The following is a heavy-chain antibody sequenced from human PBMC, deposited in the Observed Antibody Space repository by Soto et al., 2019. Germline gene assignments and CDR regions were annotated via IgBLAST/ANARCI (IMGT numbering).Heavy chain of an antibody. CDR2: ISGSGGST. CDR1: GFTFSSYA. V-gene: IGHV3-23*01. Sequence: GGSLRLSCAASGFTFSSYAMSWVRQAPGKGLEWVSAISGSGGSTYYADSVKGRFTISRDNSKNTLYLQMNSLRAEDTAVYYCGGGSYRGAIWGMDVWGQGTTVTVSS. CDR3: GGGSYRGAIWGMDV. D-gene: IGHD1-26*01. J-gene: IGHJ6*02.